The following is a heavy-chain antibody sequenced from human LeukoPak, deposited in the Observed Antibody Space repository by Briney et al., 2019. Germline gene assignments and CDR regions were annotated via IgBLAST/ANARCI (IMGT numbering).Heavy chain of an antibody. CDR3: ARGGYSSGRYVKY. V-gene: IGHV3-7*01. D-gene: IGHD6-19*01. CDR2: IKQEGSEK. Sequence: GRSLRLSCAASGFTFSSYWMSWVRQPPGKGLEWVANIKQEGSEKYYVDSVKGRFTISRDNAKNSLYLQMNSLRAEDTAVYYCARGGYSSGRYVKYWGQGTLVTVSS. J-gene: IGHJ4*02. CDR1: GFTFSSYW.